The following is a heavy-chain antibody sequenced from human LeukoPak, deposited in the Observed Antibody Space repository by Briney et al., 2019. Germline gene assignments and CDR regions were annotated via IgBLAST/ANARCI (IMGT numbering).Heavy chain of an antibody. CDR3: AREDVDTAMVTKLDY. V-gene: IGHV4-34*01. D-gene: IGHD5-18*01. J-gene: IGHJ4*02. Sequence: PSETLSLTCAVYGGSFSGYYWSWIRQPPGKGLEWIGEINHSGSTNYNPSLKSRVTISVDTSKNQFSLKLSSVTAADTAVYYCAREDVDTAMVTKLDYWGQGTLVAVSS. CDR1: GGSFSGYY. CDR2: INHSGST.